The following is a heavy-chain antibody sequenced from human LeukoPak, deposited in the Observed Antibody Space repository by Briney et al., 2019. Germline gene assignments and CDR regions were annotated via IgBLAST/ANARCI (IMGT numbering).Heavy chain of an antibody. Sequence: ASVNVSCKASGYIFSRYVISWVRQAPGRGLEWMGWISAYNGNTNYAQKFQGRVTMTTDTSTTTAYMELRSLRSDDTAVYYCAREQGGYSGSADYWGQGTLVTVSS. V-gene: IGHV1-18*01. J-gene: IGHJ4*02. CDR3: AREQGGYSGSADY. CDR2: ISAYNGNT. D-gene: IGHD5-12*01. CDR1: GYIFSRYV.